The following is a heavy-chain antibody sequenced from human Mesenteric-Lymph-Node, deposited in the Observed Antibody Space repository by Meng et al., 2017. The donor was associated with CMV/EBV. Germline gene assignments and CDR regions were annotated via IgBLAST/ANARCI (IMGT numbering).Heavy chain of an antibody. CDR3: ARGYCSSASCFYSAMVL. Sequence: LSLTCAASGFTFSSYEMNWVRQAPGTGLEWVSYISSSDDTIYYADSVKGRFTVSRDNAKNSLFLQMNSLRADDTAVYYCARGYCSSASCFYSAMVLWGQGTTVTVSS. CDR1: GFTFSSYE. V-gene: IGHV3-48*03. CDR2: ISSSDDTI. J-gene: IGHJ6*02. D-gene: IGHD2-2*01.